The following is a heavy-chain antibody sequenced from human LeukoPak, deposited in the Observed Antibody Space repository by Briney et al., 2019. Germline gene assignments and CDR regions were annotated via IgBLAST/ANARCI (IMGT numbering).Heavy chain of an antibody. CDR2: IHYSGTT. CDR1: GGSISDDY. Sequence: SETLSLTCTVSGGSISDDYWSWLRQPPGEGLEWIAYIHYSGTTNYNPSLKSRVTISIDTSKNQFSLKLSSVTAADTAVYYCARGNDYWGQGTLVTVSS. V-gene: IGHV4-59*08. CDR3: ARGNDY. J-gene: IGHJ4*02.